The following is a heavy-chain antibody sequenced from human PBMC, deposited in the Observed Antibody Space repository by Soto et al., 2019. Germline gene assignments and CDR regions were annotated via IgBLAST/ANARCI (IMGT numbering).Heavy chain of an antibody. V-gene: IGHV3-48*03. CDR3: ARDHKGGYYYYGMDV. CDR1: GFTFSSYE. Sequence: GGSLRLSCAASGFTFSSYEMNWVRQAPGKGLEWVSYISSSGSTIYYADSVKGRFTISRDNAKNSLYLQMNSLRAEDTAVYYCARDHKGGYYYYGMDVWGQGTAVTVSS. J-gene: IGHJ6*02. CDR2: ISSSGSTI.